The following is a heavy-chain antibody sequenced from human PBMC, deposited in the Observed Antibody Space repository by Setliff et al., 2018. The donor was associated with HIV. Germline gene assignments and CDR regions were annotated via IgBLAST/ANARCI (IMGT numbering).Heavy chain of an antibody. Sequence: SVKVSCKASGGTPSSHAISWVRQAPGQGLEWMGWIIPIFGSANHAQKFKDRVTITADESTNTVYMELSSLRSEDTAVYYCATGEMATTRGWFFDNWGQGTLVTVSS. J-gene: IGHJ4*02. D-gene: IGHD3-16*01. CDR1: GGTPSSHA. CDR3: ATGEMATTRGWFFDN. CDR2: IIPIFGSA. V-gene: IGHV1-69*13.